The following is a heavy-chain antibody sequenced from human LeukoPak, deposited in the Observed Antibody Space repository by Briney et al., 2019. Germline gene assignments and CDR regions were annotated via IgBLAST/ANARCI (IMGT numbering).Heavy chain of an antibody. J-gene: IGHJ4*02. Sequence: SETLSLTCAVYGGSFSGYYWSWIRQPPGKGLEWIGEINHSGSTNYNPSLKSRVTISVHTSKNQFSLKLSSVTAADTAVYYCARHLFGSGYYPDYWGQGTLVTVSS. D-gene: IGHD3-22*01. CDR2: INHSGST. CDR3: ARHLFGSGYYPDY. CDR1: GGSFSGYY. V-gene: IGHV4-34*01.